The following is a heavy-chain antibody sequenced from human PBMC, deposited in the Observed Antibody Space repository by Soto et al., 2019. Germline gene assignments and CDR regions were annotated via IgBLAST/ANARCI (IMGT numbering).Heavy chain of an antibody. Sequence: AGGFLRLSYAASGFTFSSYAMSWVRQAPGKGLEWVSAISGSGGSTYYADSVKGRFTISRDNSKNTLYLQMNSLRAEDTAVYYCAKDVGPFDYWGQGTLVTVSS. V-gene: IGHV3-23*01. CDR3: AKDVGPFDY. D-gene: IGHD1-26*01. CDR2: ISGSGGST. J-gene: IGHJ4*02. CDR1: GFTFSSYA.